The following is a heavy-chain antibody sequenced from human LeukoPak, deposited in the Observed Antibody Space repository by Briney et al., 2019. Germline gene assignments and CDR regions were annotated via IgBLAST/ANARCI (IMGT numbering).Heavy chain of an antibody. Sequence: SETLSLTCTVSGGSISSSNYYWGWIRQPPGKGLEWIGSIYYSGSTYYNPSPKSRVTISVDTSKNQFSLKLSSVTAADTAVYYCARHSSSTSCYFLPWGQGTLVTVSS. D-gene: IGHD2-2*01. V-gene: IGHV4-39*01. CDR1: GGSISSSNYY. CDR3: ARHSSSTSCYFLP. J-gene: IGHJ5*02. CDR2: IYYSGST.